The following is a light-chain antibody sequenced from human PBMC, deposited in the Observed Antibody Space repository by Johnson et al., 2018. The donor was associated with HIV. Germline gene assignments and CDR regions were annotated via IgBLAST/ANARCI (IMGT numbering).Light chain of an antibody. Sequence: QSVLTQPPSVSAAPGQKVTISCSGSSSNIGNNYVSWYQQLPGTAPKLLIYDNNKRPSGVPDRFSGSKSGPSATLGITGLQTGDEGDSYCGTWDSSLSAGRVFGTGTKVTVL. CDR1: SSNIGNNY. CDR2: DNN. V-gene: IGLV1-51*01. CDR3: GTWDSSLSAGRV. J-gene: IGLJ1*01.